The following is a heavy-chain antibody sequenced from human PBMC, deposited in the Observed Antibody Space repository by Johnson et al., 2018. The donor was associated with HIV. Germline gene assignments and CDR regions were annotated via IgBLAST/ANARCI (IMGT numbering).Heavy chain of an antibody. CDR1: GFTFSGSA. Sequence: EVQLVESGGGLVQPGGSLKLSCAASGFTFSGSAMHWVRQASGKGLEWVGRIRSKANSYATAYAASVKGRFTISRDDSKNTAYLQMNSRRVEDTAVYYCARLKNGAFDIWGQGTMVTVSS. CDR2: IRSKANSYAT. V-gene: IGHV3-73*02. CDR3: ARLKNGAFDI. D-gene: IGHD2-8*01. J-gene: IGHJ3*02.